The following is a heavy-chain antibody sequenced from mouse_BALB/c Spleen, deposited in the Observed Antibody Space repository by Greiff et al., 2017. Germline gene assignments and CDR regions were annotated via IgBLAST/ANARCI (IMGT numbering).Heavy chain of an antibody. Sequence: EVQGVESGGGLVKPGGSLKLSCAASGFAFSSYDMSWVRQTPEKRLEWVAYISSGGGSTYYPDTVKGRFTISRDNAKNTLYLQMSSLKSEDTAMYYCARHGVRLDWGQGTTLTVSS. CDR1: GFAFSSYD. CDR3: ARHGVRLD. D-gene: IGHD2-14*01. J-gene: IGHJ2*01. V-gene: IGHV5-12-1*01. CDR2: ISSGGGST.